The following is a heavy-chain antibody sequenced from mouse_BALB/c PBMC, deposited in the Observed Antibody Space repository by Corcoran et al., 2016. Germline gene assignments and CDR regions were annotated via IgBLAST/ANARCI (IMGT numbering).Heavy chain of an antibody. CDR2: IYPYNDGS. CDR1: GYTFTSYV. V-gene: IGHV1S136*01. J-gene: IGHJ2*01. Sequence: EVQLQQSGPELVKPGASVKMSCKASGYTFTSYVMHWVKQKPGQGLEWIGYIYPYNDGSQYNEKFKAKATLTSDKSSSTAYLELSSLTSEDSAVYYCARSGSLLRLQNYFDYWGQGTTLTVSS. CDR3: ARSGSLLRLQNYFDY. D-gene: IGHD1-2*01.